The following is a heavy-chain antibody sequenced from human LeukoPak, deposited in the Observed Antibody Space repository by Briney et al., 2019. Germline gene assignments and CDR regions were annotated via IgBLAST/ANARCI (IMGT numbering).Heavy chain of an antibody. D-gene: IGHD2-2*01. CDR3: ARGSKYCSSTSCYDFDS. V-gene: IGHV3-21*01. CDR2: ISSSSSYI. J-gene: IGHJ4*02. CDR1: GFTFSSYS. Sequence: GGSLRLSCAASGFTFSSYSMNWVRQAPGKGLEWVSSISSSSSYIYYADSVKGRFTISRDNAKNSLYLQMNSLRAEDTAVYYCARGSKYCSSTSCYDFDSWGQGTLVTVSS.